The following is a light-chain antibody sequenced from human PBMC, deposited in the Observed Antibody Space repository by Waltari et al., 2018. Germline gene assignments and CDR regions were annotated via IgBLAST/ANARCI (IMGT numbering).Light chain of an antibody. CDR3: AARDDSLNVWV. CDR1: MFNIGTHP. CDR2: NDN. Sequence: QSVLTQPPSASGTPGQRVIISCSGTMFNIGTHPVNWYQHLPGTAPKVLIYNDNQRPWGVPDRFSVSKSGPSASLAISGLQSDDEADYYCAARDDSLNVWVFGGGTKVTVL. J-gene: IGLJ3*02. V-gene: IGLV1-44*01.